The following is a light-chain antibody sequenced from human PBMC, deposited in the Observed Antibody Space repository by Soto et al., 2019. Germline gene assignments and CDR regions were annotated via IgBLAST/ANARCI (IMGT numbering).Light chain of an antibody. CDR2: SES. J-gene: IGKJ4*01. V-gene: IGKV3-15*01. CDR3: QQYKNWPPIT. Sequence: EIVMTQSPATLSVSPGERATLSCRASQSIRNNLAWYQQKLGQAPRLLIYSESIRATGIPARFSGSGSGTEFTLTISSLQSEDFAVYYCQQYKNWPPITFGGGTKVEIK. CDR1: QSIRNN.